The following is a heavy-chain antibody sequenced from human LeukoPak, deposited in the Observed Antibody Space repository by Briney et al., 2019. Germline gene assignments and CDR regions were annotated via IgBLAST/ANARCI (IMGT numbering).Heavy chain of an antibody. CDR1: GGSISNHY. D-gene: IGHD6-13*01. CDR3: ATVRQQLRNWFDP. Sequence: SETLSLTCTVSGGSISNHYWSWIRQPPGKGLEWIWNIYYGGSTNYNPSLKSRVTISIDTSKNQFSLKLSSVTAADTAVYYCATVRQQLRNWFDPWGQGTLVTVSS. J-gene: IGHJ5*02. CDR2: IYYGGST. V-gene: IGHV4-59*11.